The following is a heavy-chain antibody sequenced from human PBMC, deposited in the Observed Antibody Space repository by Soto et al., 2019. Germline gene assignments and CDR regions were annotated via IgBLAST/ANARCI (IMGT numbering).Heavy chain of an antibody. CDR3: ARDCSSTSCYYYYYGMEV. J-gene: IGHJ6*02. CDR2: IYYSGST. CDR1: GGSISSGGYY. V-gene: IGHV4-31*03. Sequence: TLSLTCTVSGGSISSGGYYWSWIRQHPGKGLEWIGYIYYSGSTYYNPSLKSRVTISVDTSKNQFSLKLSSVTAADTAVYYCARDCSSTSCYYYYYGMEVWGQGTTVTVSS. D-gene: IGHD2-2*01.